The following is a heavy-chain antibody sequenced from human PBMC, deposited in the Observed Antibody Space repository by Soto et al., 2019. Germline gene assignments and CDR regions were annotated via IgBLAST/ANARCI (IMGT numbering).Heavy chain of an antibody. CDR3: AREYTAWPLAYGLDV. CDR2: ISSRSDI. J-gene: IGHJ6*02. Sequence: SSLGVYCLSSGFTFSTYRINRVRQARGKGLEWVSSISSRSDIYYADSVKGRFTISRDNAENSVSLQMNSLRAEDTAVYYCAREYTAWPLAYGLDVWGQGTTVTVSS. CDR1: GFTFSTYR. D-gene: IGHD2-2*02. V-gene: IGHV3-21*01.